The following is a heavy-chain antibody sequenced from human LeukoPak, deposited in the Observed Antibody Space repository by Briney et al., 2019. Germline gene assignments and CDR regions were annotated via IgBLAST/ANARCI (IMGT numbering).Heavy chain of an antibody. J-gene: IGHJ4*02. V-gene: IGHV4-39*01. CDR2: IYYGGST. Sequence: PSETLSLTCTVSGGSISSRNYYWGWIRQPPGKGLQWIGSIYYGGSTVYNPSLKSRVTISVDTSKNQFSVNLSSVTAADTAVCYCARHGTPGDSSGYYYAFDFWGQGTLVTFSS. D-gene: IGHD3-22*01. CDR1: GGSISSRNYY. CDR3: ARHGTPGDSSGYYYAFDF.